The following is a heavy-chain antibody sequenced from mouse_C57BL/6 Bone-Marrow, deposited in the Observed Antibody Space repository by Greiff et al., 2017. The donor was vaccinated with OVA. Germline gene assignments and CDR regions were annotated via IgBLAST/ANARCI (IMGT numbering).Heavy chain of an antibody. D-gene: IGHD2-4*01. Sequence: EVQGVESGGGLVQPKGSLKLSCAASGFSFNTYAMNWVRQAPGKGLEWVASIRSKSNNYATYYAESVKYRFTISRDNAESMLYLQMTNLKSEDTAMYYCVRRGYDCIYHAMDYWGQGTSVTVSS. V-gene: IGHV10-1*01. CDR2: IRSKSNNYAT. CDR3: VRRGYDCIYHAMDY. CDR1: GFSFNTYA. J-gene: IGHJ4*01.